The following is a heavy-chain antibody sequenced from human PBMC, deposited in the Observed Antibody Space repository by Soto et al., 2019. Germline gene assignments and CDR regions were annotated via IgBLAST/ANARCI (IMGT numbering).Heavy chain of an antibody. CDR1: GYTFTGYA. CDR2: INAGNGNT. D-gene: IGHD6-19*01. V-gene: IGHV1-3*05. CDR3: ARAVAVAADFDY. Sequence: QVQRVQSGAEEKKPGASVKVSCKASGYTFTGYAMHWVRQAPGQRLEWMGWINAGNGNTKYSQKFQGRVTITRDTSASTAYMELSSLRSEHTAVYYCARAVAVAADFDYWGQGTLVTVSS. J-gene: IGHJ4*02.